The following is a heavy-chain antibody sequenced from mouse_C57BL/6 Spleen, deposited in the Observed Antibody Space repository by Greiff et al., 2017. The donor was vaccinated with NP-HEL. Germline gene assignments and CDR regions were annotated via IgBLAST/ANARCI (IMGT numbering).Heavy chain of an antibody. CDR3: ARGDGRGYFDY. CDR2: ISYDGSN. CDR1: GYSITSGYY. Sequence: ESGPGLVKPSQSLSLTCSVTGYSITSGYYWNWIRQFPGNKLEWMGYISYDGSNNYNPSLKNRISITRDTSKNQFFLKLNSVTTEDTATYYCARGDGRGYFDYWGQGTTLTVSS. V-gene: IGHV3-6*01. J-gene: IGHJ2*01. D-gene: IGHD1-1*01.